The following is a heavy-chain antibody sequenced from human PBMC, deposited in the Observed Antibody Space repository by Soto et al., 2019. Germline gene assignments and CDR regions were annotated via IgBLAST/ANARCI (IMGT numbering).Heavy chain of an antibody. CDR2: IYSGGST. Sequence: GGSLRLSCAASGFTVSSNYMSWVRQAPGKGLEWVSVIYSGGSTYYADSVKGRFTISRDNSKNTLYLQMNSLRAEDTAVYYCARDRRGFGELLTDYGMDVWGQGTTVTVSS. CDR1: GFTVSSNY. J-gene: IGHJ6*02. D-gene: IGHD3-10*01. V-gene: IGHV3-53*01. CDR3: ARDRRGFGELLTDYGMDV.